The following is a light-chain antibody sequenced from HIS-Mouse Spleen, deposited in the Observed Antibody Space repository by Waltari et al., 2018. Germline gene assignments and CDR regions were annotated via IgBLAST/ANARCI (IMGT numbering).Light chain of an antibody. J-gene: IGLJ2*01. CDR1: SSNIGSNY. CDR2: KDS. V-gene: IGLV3-25*03. CDR3: QSADSSGTYQDVV. Sequence: VLTQPPSASGTPGQRVTISCSGSSSNIGSNYVYWYQQKPGQAPVLVIYKDSERPSGIPERFSGSSSGTTVTLTISGVQAEDEADYYCQSADSSGTYQDVVFGGGTKLTVL.